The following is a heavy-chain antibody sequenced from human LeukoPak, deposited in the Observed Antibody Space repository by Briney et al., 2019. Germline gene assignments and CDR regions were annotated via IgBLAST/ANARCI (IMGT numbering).Heavy chain of an antibody. Sequence: GGSLRLSCAASGFTFSSYSMNWVRQAPGKGLERVSYISSTSSTIYYADSVKGRFTISRDNAKNSLYLQMNSLRAEDTAVYYCARGVASPYFDYWGQGTLVTVSS. V-gene: IGHV3-48*01. CDR2: ISSTSSTI. CDR3: ARGVASPYFDY. J-gene: IGHJ4*02. CDR1: GFTFSSYS. D-gene: IGHD2-15*01.